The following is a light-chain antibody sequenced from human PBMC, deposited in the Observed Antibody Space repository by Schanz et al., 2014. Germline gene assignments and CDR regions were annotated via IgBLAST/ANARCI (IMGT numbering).Light chain of an antibody. CDR1: QSVSSSY. J-gene: IGKJ5*01. CDR3: QQRNYWPIT. CDR2: GAS. V-gene: IGKV3D-20*02. Sequence: EKVLTQSPGTLSLSPGERATLSCRASQSVSSSYLAWYQQKPGQAPRLLIYGASSRATGIPDRFSGSGSGTDFTLTISSLEPEDFAVYYCQQRNYWPITFGQGTRLEIK.